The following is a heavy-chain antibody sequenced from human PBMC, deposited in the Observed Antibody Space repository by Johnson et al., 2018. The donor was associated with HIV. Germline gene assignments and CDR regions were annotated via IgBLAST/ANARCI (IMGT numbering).Heavy chain of an antibody. CDR3: SLSYSSSSNAFDI. V-gene: IGHV3-15*01. J-gene: IGHJ3*02. CDR2: IKRKLDGGST. CDR1: GFPFSNAW. Sequence: VQLVESAGGLVKPGGSLRLSCAASGFPFSNAWMSWVRQAPGKGLEWVGRIKRKLDGGSTDYAAPVPVRFTIPRDDSNNTLYLQMNSLKTEDTAVYYCSLSYSSSSNAFDIWGQGTMVTVSS. D-gene: IGHD6-6*01.